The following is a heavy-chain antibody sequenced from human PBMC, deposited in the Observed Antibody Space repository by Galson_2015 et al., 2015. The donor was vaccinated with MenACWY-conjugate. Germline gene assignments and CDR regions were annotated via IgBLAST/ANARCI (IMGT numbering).Heavy chain of an antibody. CDR3: ARDMGSVGDV. V-gene: IGHV1-69*04. D-gene: IGHD1-26*01. CDR2: IIPILGMT. J-gene: IGHJ6*02. Sequence: SVKVSCKASEVTLNVYTISWVRQAPGEGLEWVGRIIPILGMTNYGQGFQGRVTMTADKSTSTAYMELSSLRSEDTAVYYCARDMGSVGDVWGQGTTVTVSS. CDR1: EVTLNVYT.